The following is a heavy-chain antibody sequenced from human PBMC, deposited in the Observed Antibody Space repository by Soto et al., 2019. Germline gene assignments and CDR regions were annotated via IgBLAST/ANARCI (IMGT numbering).Heavy chain of an antibody. J-gene: IGHJ4*02. D-gene: IGHD3-3*01. CDR1: GGSISSSSYY. V-gene: IGHV4-39*01. Sequence: SETLSLTCTVSGGSISSSSYYWGWIRQPPGKGLEWIGSIYYSGSTYYNPSLKSRVTISVDTSKNQFSLKLSSVTAADTAVYYCARHSSSITIFGEYYFDYWGQGTLVT. CDR2: IYYSGST. CDR3: ARHSSSITIFGEYYFDY.